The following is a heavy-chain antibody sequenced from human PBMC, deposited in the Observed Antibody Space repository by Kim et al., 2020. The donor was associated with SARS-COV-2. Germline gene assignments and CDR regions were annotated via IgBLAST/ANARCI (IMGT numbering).Heavy chain of an antibody. CDR2: IYYSGST. V-gene: IGHV4-39*01. D-gene: IGHD6-19*01. Sequence: SETLSLTCTVSGGSISSSSYYWGWIRQPPGKGLEWIGSIYYSGSTYYNPSLKSRVTISVDTSKNQFSLKLSSVTAADTAVYYCARQRGIAVAGLGAIKKNWFDPWGQGTLVTVSS. CDR3: ARQRGIAVAGLGAIKKNWFDP. CDR1: GGSISSSSYY. J-gene: IGHJ5*02.